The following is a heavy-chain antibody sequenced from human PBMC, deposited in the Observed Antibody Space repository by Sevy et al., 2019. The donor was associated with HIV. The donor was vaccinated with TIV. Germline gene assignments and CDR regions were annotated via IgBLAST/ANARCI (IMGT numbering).Heavy chain of an antibody. CDR3: AREGPRIAQFDY. V-gene: IGHV4-39*02. Sequence: LSLTCTVSGGSVSSSSYYWGWIRQPPGKGLDWIGSIYYSGSTYYNPSLKSRVTISVDTSKNQFSLKARSVTAADTAVYYCAREGPRIAQFDYWGQGALVTVSS. CDR2: IYYSGST. CDR1: GGSVSSSSYY. D-gene: IGHD6-13*01. J-gene: IGHJ4*02.